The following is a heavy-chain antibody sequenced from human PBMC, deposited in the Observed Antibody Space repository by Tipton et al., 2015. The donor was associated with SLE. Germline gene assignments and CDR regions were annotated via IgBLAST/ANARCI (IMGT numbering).Heavy chain of an antibody. V-gene: IGHV3-48*04. Sequence: SLRLSCAASGFTFSGYSMNWVRQAPGKGLEWVSYITSSSSTIYYADSVKGRFTISRDNAKNSLYLQMNSLRAEDMALYYCAREGGGYCTGGVCWAFDYWGQGTLVTVSS. CDR2: ITSSSSTI. CDR1: GFTFSGYS. CDR3: AREGGGYCTGGVCWAFDY. D-gene: IGHD2-8*02. J-gene: IGHJ4*02.